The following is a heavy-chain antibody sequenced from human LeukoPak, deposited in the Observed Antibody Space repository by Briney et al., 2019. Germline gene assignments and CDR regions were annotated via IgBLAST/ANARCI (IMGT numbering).Heavy chain of an antibody. V-gene: IGHV1-18*01. CDR1: GYTFTSYG. J-gene: IGHJ6*03. D-gene: IGHD3-3*01. Sequence: GASVKVSCKASGYTFTSYGISWVRQAPGQGLEWMGWISAYNGNTNYAQKLQGRVTMTTDTSTSTAYMELRSLRSDDTAVYYCARDMPHFGVSPHMYYMDVWGKGTTVTVSS. CDR2: ISAYNGNT. CDR3: ARDMPHFGVSPHMYYMDV.